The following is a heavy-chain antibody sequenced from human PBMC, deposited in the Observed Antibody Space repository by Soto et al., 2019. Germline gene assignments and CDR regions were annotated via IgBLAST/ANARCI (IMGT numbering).Heavy chain of an antibody. V-gene: IGHV3-30*18. J-gene: IGHJ4*02. Sequence: QVQLVESGGGVVQPGRSLRLSCAASGFTFSSYGMHWVRQAPGKGLEWVAVISYDGSNKYYADSVKGRFTISRDNSKNTLYLQMNRLRAEDTAVYYCANLDCGGDCYDYWGQGTLVTVSS. CDR3: ANLDCGGDCYDY. D-gene: IGHD2-21*01. CDR1: GFTFSSYG. CDR2: ISYDGSNK.